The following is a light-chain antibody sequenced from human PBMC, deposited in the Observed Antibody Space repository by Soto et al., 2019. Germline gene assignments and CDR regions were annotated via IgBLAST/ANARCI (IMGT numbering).Light chain of an antibody. CDR3: SSYTTTSTLV. CDR2: EVR. J-gene: IGLJ3*02. V-gene: IGLV2-14*01. Sequence: QSALTQPASVSGSPGQSITIACTGTNRDVGSYNLVSWYQQRPGEAPKLIISEVRNRPSGISYRFTGSKSGNTASLTISGLQAEDEAAYYCSSYTTTSTLVFGGGTKLTLL. CDR1: NRDVGSYNL.